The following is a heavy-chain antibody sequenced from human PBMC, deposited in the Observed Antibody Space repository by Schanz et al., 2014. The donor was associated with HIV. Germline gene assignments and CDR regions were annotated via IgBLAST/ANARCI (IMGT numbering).Heavy chain of an antibody. CDR3: ATTFCFGGSCHTGPFDH. CDR2: ISRDPSYI. Sequence: VQLVESGGGVVQPGGSLRLSCAASGFTFSTYAMNWVRQAPGKGLEWVSSISRDPSYIYYADSVRGRFTISRDNAKNSLYLQMNSLRAEDTALYFCATTFCFGGSCHTGPFDHWGRGTLVTVSS. J-gene: IGHJ4*02. D-gene: IGHD2-15*01. V-gene: IGHV3-21*06. CDR1: GFTFSTYA.